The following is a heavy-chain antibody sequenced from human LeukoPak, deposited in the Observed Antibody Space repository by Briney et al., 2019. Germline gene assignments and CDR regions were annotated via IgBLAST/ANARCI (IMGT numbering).Heavy chain of an antibody. CDR3: ARGLRDGYNIRYYYYYMDV. CDR2: IIPVFGTS. CDR1: GGTFSSYA. J-gene: IGHJ6*03. D-gene: IGHD5-24*01. Sequence: SVKVSCKASGGTFSSYAISWVRQAPGQGIEWMGGIIPVFGTSNYAQKFQGRVTITADESTRTAYMELSSLRSDDTAVYYCARGLRDGYNIRYYYYYMDVWGKGTTVTVSS. V-gene: IGHV1-69*13.